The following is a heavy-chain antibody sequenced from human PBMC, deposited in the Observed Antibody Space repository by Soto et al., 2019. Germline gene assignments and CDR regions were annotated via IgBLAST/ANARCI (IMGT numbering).Heavy chain of an antibody. V-gene: IGHV3-15*07. J-gene: IGHJ4*02. CDR3: TTLEEAIVATRDFDY. Sequence: EVQLVESGGGLVKPGGSLRLSCAASGFTFSNAWMNWVRQAPGKGLEWVGRIKSKTDGGTTDYAAPVKGRFTISRDDSKNTLYLQMNSLKTEDTAVYYCTTLEEAIVATRDFDYWGQGTLVTVSS. CDR1: GFTFSNAW. CDR2: IKSKTDGGTT. D-gene: IGHD5-12*01.